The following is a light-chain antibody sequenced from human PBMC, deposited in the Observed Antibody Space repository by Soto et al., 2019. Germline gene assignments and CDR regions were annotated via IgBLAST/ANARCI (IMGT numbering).Light chain of an antibody. CDR1: QSISSW. J-gene: IGKJ1*01. CDR3: QQYNSYSET. V-gene: IGKV1-5*01. CDR2: DAS. Sequence: QMTQSPSTLSASVGDRVTITCRASQSISSWLAWYQQKPGKAPKLLIYDASSLESGVPSRFSGSGSGTEFTLTISSLQPDDFATYYCQQYNSYSETFGQGTKVEIK.